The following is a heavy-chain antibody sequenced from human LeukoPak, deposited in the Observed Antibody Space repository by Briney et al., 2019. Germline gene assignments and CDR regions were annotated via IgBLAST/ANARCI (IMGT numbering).Heavy chain of an antibody. CDR3: ARVGYGGYGALDY. Sequence: PSETLSLTCTVSGESINNNYWSWIRQPAGKGLEWIGRIFSSGSTLYNASLKSRDTMSVDTSKSQFSLKLNSVTAADSAVYYCARVGYGGYGALDYWGQGTLVTVSS. CDR2: IFSSGST. D-gene: IGHD4-23*01. J-gene: IGHJ4*02. CDR1: GESINNNY. V-gene: IGHV4-4*07.